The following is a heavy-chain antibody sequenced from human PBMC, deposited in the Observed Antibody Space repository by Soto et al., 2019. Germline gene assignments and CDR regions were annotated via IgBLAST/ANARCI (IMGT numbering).Heavy chain of an antibody. CDR3: GRVGYILWSRYHYYGMEV. CDR2: IIPIVTTP. CDR1: GGTFSSYA. J-gene: IGHJ6*02. Sequence: QVRLVQSGAEVKKPGSSVKVSCEASGGTFSSYAVTWVRQAPGQGLEWMGGIIPIVTTPNCSQKFQGRLTIFADKSTSTSYMELSRLRWEDTCVYYCGRVGYILWSRYHYYGMEVWGQGTTVIVSS. D-gene: IGHD3-3*01. V-gene: IGHV1-69*06.